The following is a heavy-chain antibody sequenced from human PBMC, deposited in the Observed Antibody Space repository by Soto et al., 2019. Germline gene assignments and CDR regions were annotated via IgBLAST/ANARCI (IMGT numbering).Heavy chain of an antibody. CDR3: ARERQPNWFDP. CDR2: ISYDGSNK. Sequence: QVQLVESGGGVVQPGRSLRLSCAASGFTFSSYALHWVRQAPGKGLEWVAVISYDGSNKYYADSVKGRFTISRDNSKNTLYLQMNILRAEDTAVYYCARERQPNWFDPWGQGTLVTVSS. V-gene: IGHV3-30-3*01. CDR1: GFTFSSYA. D-gene: IGHD6-13*01. J-gene: IGHJ5*02.